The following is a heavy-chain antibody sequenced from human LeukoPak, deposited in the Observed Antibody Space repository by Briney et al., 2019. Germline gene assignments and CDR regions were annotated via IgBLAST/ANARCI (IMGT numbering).Heavy chain of an antibody. J-gene: IGHJ4*02. Sequence: GGSLRLSCAASGFTFDDYAMHWVRQAPGKGLEWVSGISWNSGSIGYADSVKGRFTISRDNAKNSLYLQMNSLRAEDTAVYYCANARGYWGQGTLVTVSS. V-gene: IGHV3-9*01. CDR1: GFTFDDYA. CDR2: ISWNSGSI. CDR3: ANARGY.